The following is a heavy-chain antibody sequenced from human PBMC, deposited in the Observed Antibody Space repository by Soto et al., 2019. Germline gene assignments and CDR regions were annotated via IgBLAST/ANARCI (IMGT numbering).Heavy chain of an antibody. CDR3: VKARYSSNRGYFDY. CDR1: GFTFSNET. CDR2: LDGSGSHT. D-gene: IGHD1-26*01. J-gene: IGHJ4*02. V-gene: IGHV3-23*01. Sequence: EVQLLESGGGFLQPGGSLRLSCAASGFTFSNETMSWVRQAPGRGLEWVSSLDGSGSHTFHAGSVKGRFTISRDNSKNRVYLQMNSLRAEDTAVYYCVKARYSSNRGYFDYWGQGTGVSVSS.